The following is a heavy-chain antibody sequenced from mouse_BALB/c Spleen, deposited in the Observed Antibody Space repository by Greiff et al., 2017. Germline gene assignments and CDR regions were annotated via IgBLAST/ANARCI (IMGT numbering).Heavy chain of an antibody. CDR2: ISYDGSN. J-gene: IGHJ3*01. CDR1: GYSITSGHY. CDR3: ARAPYYYEDLFAY. Sequence: EVKLVESGPGLVKPSQSLSLTCSVTGYSITSGHYWNWIRQFPGNKLEWMGYISYDGSNNYNPSLKNRISITRDTSKNQFFLKLNSVTTEDTATYYCARAPYYYEDLFAYWGQGTLVTVSA. V-gene: IGHV3-6*02. D-gene: IGHD1-1*01.